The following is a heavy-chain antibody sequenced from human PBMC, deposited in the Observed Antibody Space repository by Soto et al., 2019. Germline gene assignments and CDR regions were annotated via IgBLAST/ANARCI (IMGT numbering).Heavy chain of an antibody. V-gene: IGHV1-46*01. D-gene: IGHD3-22*01. Sequence: ASVKVSCKASGYTFTSYYMHWVRQAPGQGLEWMGIIYPIGGSTSYAQKFQGRVTMTRDTSTSTVYLELSSLRSEDTAVYYCASSTITMTANWFDPWGQGTLVTVSS. CDR1: GYTFTSYY. CDR2: IYPIGGST. J-gene: IGHJ5*02. CDR3: ASSTITMTANWFDP.